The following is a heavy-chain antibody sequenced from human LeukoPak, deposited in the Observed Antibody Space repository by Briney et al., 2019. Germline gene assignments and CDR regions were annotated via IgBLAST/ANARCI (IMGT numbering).Heavy chain of an antibody. D-gene: IGHD1-1*01. V-gene: IGHV1-2*02. CDR3: ARENWYSDY. Sequence: ASVKVSCKASGYTFTHYRLHWVRHAHGQGLEWMGWVNPDSGGTNYQQNFQGRVTMTRDTSISTVYMELSRLRSDDTAVYYCARENWYSDYWGQGTLVTVSS. CDR1: GYTFTHYR. CDR2: VNPDSGGT. J-gene: IGHJ4*02.